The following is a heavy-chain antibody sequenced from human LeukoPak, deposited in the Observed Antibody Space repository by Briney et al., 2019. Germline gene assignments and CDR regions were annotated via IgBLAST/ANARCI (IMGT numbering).Heavy chain of an antibody. CDR3: AKDGLLAGRYQD. CDR1: GYTFTSYY. CDR2: ISAYNGNT. V-gene: IGHV1-18*04. D-gene: IGHD3-3*01. Sequence: GASVKVSCKASGYTFTSYYMHWVRQAPGQGLEWMGWISAYNGNTNYAQKLQGRVTMTTDTSTSTAYMELRSLRSDDTAVYYCAKDGLLAGRYQDWGQGTLVTVSS. J-gene: IGHJ4*02.